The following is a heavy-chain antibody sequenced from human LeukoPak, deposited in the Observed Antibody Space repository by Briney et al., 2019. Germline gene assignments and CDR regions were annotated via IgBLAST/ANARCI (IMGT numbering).Heavy chain of an antibody. Sequence: GGSLRLSCAASGFTFSSYAMSWVRQAPGKGLEWVSAISGSGGSTYYADSVKGRFTTSRDNSKNTLYLQMNSLRAEDTAVYYCAKAQYSSSSRGDYWGQGTLVTVSS. V-gene: IGHV3-23*01. CDR3: AKAQYSSSSRGDY. D-gene: IGHD6-6*01. CDR1: GFTFSSYA. J-gene: IGHJ4*02. CDR2: ISGSGGST.